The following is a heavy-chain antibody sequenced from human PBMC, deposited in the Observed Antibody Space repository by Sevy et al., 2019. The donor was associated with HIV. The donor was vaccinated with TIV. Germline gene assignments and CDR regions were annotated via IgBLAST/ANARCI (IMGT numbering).Heavy chain of an antibody. CDR2: IYYSGST. D-gene: IGHD5-18*01. Sequence: SETLSLTCTVSGGSISSYYWSWIRQPPGKGLEWIGYIYYSGSTNYNPSLKSRVTISVDTSKNQFSLKLSSGTAADTAVYYCARVGDSYGSRNFDYWGQGTLVTVSS. CDR3: ARVGDSYGSRNFDY. CDR1: GGSISSYY. J-gene: IGHJ4*02. V-gene: IGHV4-59*01.